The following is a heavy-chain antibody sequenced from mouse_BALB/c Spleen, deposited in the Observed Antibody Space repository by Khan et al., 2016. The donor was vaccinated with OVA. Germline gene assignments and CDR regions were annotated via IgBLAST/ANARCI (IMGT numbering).Heavy chain of an antibody. CDR1: GFSLTNYG. V-gene: IGHV2-6-1*01. D-gene: IGHD1-2*01. CDR3: ARQPYIHYHLMDY. CDR2: IWSDGST. Sequence: QVQLQQSGPGLVAPSQSLSITCTISGFSLTNYGVHWVRQPPGKGLEWLVVIWSDGSTTYNSALKSRLSLSKDNSKSQVFLKMNSLRTDDTAMYYCARQPYIHYHLMDYWGQGTAVTVSS. J-gene: IGHJ4*01.